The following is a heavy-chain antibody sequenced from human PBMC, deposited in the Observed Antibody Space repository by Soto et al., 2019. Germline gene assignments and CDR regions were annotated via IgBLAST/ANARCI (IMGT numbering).Heavy chain of an antibody. J-gene: IGHJ4*02. CDR1: GGSISSYY. CDR2: IYYSVST. D-gene: IGHD3-22*01. V-gene: IGHV4-59*01. Sequence: SETLSLTCTVSGGSISSYYWSWIRQPPGKGLEWIGYIYYSVSTNYNPSLKSRVTISVDTSKNQFSLKLSSVTAADTAVYYCARGDAYYYDSSGYYIGLSYFDYWGQGTLVTVSS. CDR3: ARGDAYYYDSSGYYIGLSYFDY.